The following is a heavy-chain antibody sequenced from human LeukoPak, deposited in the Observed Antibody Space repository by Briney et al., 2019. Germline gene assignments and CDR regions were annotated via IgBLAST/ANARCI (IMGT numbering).Heavy chain of an antibody. CDR2: ISSSSYI. Sequence: GGSLRLSCAASGFTFSSYSMNWVRQAPGKGLEWVSSISSSSYIYYADSVKGRFTISRDNAKNSLYLQMNSLRAEDTAVYYCARGYDFWSGYYVLNWGQGTLVTVSS. D-gene: IGHD3-3*01. CDR1: GFTFSSYS. V-gene: IGHV3-21*01. CDR3: ARGYDFWSGYYVLN. J-gene: IGHJ4*02.